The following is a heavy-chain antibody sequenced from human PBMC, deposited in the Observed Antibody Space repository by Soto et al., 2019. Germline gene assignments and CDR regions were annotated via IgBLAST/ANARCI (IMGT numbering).Heavy chain of an antibody. V-gene: IGHV3-48*03. Sequence: PVGSLRLSCAASGFTFSSYAMSWVRQAPGKGLEWISYITSSGSTTYYADSVKGRLTISRDNAKNSLYLQMNSLRADDTAVYYCARGNSPVNVYWGQGTLLTVS. J-gene: IGHJ4*02. CDR2: ITSSGSTT. CDR3: ARGNSPVNVY. D-gene: IGHD3-16*02. CDR1: GFTFSSYA.